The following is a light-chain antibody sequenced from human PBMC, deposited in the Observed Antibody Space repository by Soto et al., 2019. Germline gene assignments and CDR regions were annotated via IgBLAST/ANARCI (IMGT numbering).Light chain of an antibody. CDR2: DVS. CDR3: SSYTSSSTPHVV. J-gene: IGLJ2*01. V-gene: IGLV2-14*01. CDR1: SSDVGGYNY. Sequence: QSALTQPASVSGSPGQSITISCTGTSSDVGGYNYVSWYQQHPGKAPKLMIYDVSNRPSGVSNRFSGSKSGNTTSLTISGLQAEDEADYYCSSYTSSSTPHVVFGGGTKLTVL.